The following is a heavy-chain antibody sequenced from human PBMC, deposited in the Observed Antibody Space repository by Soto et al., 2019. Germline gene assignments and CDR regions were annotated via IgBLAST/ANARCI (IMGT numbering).Heavy chain of an antibody. CDR1: GFSFYTHG. J-gene: IGHJ5*02. Sequence: QVQLVESGGGVVRPGRPLRLSCEATGFSFYTHGMHWVRQAPGKGLEWLAVIVNDGSEQAYSDSVKGRFTILRDNSKNTLYLQMNNLRAEDTAVYYCARDDNYDDNGLDLWGQGILVTVSS. CDR3: ARDDNYDDNGLDL. V-gene: IGHV3-33*01. CDR2: IVNDGSEQ. D-gene: IGHD4-17*01.